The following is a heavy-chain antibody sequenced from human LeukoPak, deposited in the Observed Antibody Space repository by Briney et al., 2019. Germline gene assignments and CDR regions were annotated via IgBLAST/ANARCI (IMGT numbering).Heavy chain of an antibody. CDR3: ARGCYGDYVDF. V-gene: IGHV4-34*01. D-gene: IGHD4-17*01. Sequence: PSETLSLTCAVYGGSFSGYYWSWIRQPPGKGLEWIGEINHSGSTNYNPSLKSRVTISVDTSKNQFSLKLSSVTAADTAVYYRARGCYGDYVDFWGQGTLVTVSS. CDR2: INHSGST. CDR1: GGSFSGYY. J-gene: IGHJ4*02.